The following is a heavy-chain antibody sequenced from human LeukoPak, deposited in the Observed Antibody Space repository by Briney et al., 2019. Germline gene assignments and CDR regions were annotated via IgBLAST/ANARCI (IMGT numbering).Heavy chain of an antibody. D-gene: IGHD3-22*01. J-gene: IGHJ4*02. CDR3: AKGLRGITMIVVVIKPFDY. V-gene: IGHV3-23*01. CDR2: ISGSGGST. CDR1: GFTFSSYA. Sequence: PGGALRLSCAASGFTFSSYAMSWVRQAPGKGLDWVSPISGSGGSTYYADSVKGRCTISRDNSKNTLYLQMNSLRAEDTAVYYCAKGLRGITMIVVVIKPFDYWGQGTLVTVSS.